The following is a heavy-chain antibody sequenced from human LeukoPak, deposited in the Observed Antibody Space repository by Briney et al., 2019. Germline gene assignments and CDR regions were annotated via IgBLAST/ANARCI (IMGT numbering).Heavy chain of an antibody. CDR2: ISSNGGGT. CDR3: ARDII. CDR1: GFTFSSYA. D-gene: IGHD1-14*01. Sequence: PGGSLRLSCAASGFTFSSYAMSWVRQAPGRGREYVSSISSNGGGTYYVNSVKGRFTISRDNSKNTLYLQMGSLRAEDMAVYYCARDIIWGQGTLVTVSS. J-gene: IGHJ4*02. V-gene: IGHV3-64*01.